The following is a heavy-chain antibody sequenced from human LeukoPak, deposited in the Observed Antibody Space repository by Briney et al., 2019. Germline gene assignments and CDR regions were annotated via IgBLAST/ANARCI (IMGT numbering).Heavy chain of an antibody. V-gene: IGHV1-18*01. Sequence: ASVKVPCKASGYTFTSYGISWVRQAPGQGLEWMGWISTYNGNTHYAQDLQGRVTMTTDTSTSTAYMELRSLRSDDTAVYYRARDIGNGWYLVGYWGQGTLVTVSS. CDR2: ISTYNGNT. D-gene: IGHD6-19*01. CDR1: GYTFTSYG. CDR3: ARDIGNGWYLVGY. J-gene: IGHJ4*02.